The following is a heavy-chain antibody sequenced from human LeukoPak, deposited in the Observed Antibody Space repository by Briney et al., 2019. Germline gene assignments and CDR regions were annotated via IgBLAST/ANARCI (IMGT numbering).Heavy chain of an antibody. CDR1: GGSFSDYY. CDR2: INHSGTT. D-gene: IGHD6-13*01. CDR3: ARHRQGGIYSSSWYGFDY. V-gene: IGHV4-34*01. J-gene: IGHJ4*02. Sequence: SETLSLTCVVFGGSFSDYYWNWIRQPPGKGLEWIGEINHSGTTKYNPSLKSRVTISVDTSKNQFSLKLSSVTAADTAVYYCARHRQGGIYSSSWYGFDYWGQGTLVTVSS.